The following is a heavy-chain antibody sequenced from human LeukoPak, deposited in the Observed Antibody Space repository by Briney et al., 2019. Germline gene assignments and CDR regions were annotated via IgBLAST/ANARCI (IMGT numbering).Heavy chain of an antibody. Sequence: GGSLRLSCGASGFTFTSHAMSWIRQAPGKGLEWVSAISGGGENTYYGDSVKGRFTISRDNSKNTLYLQMNSLRAEDTATYYCAKPRAMTTGVGRYFDLWGRGTLVTVSS. CDR3: AKPRAMTTGVGRYFDL. D-gene: IGHD1-1*01. J-gene: IGHJ2*01. CDR2: ISGGGENT. V-gene: IGHV3-23*01. CDR1: GFTFTSHA.